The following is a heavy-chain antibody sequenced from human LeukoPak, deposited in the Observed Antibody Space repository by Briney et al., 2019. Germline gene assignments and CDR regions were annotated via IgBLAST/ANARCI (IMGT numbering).Heavy chain of an antibody. D-gene: IGHD1-26*01. V-gene: IGHV1-46*01. Sequence: ASVKVSCKASGGTFSSYAISWVRQAPGQGLEWMGIINPSSGTTSYAQKFQGRVTMTRDTSTSTDYMELSSLRSEDTAVYYCARGGIVGVTWGYFDYWGLGTLVTVSS. CDR3: ARGGIVGVTWGYFDY. CDR1: GGTFSSYA. CDR2: INPSSGTT. J-gene: IGHJ4*02.